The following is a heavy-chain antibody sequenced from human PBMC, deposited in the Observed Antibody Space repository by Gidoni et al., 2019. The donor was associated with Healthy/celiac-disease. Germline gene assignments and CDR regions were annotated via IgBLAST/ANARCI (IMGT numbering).Heavy chain of an antibody. CDR3: ARDRGGPAAISYFDY. CDR2: ILPIFGTA. J-gene: IGHJ4*02. D-gene: IGHD2-2*02. V-gene: IGHV1-69*01. Sequence: QVQLVQSGAEVKKPGSSVKVSCKASGGTFSSYAISWVRQAPGQGLAWMGGILPIFGTANYAQKFQGRVTITADESTSTAYMELSSLRSEDTAVYYCARDRGGPAAISYFDYWGQGTLVTVSS. CDR1: GGTFSSYA.